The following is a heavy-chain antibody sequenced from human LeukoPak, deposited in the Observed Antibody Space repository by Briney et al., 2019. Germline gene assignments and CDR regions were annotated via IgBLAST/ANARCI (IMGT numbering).Heavy chain of an antibody. D-gene: IGHD3-10*01. V-gene: IGHV4-38-2*02. Sequence: KPSEPMSLTCTVCCYFINCGYYWGWLRQPPGKGLVWIGSIYHTGSTYYNPSLKRPVTMSVDTSKNQFSLKLSSVTAADTAVYYCARALKLWFGELSDWGQGTLVTVSS. CDR2: IYHTGST. CDR3: ARALKLWFGELSD. J-gene: IGHJ4*02. CDR1: CYFINCGYY.